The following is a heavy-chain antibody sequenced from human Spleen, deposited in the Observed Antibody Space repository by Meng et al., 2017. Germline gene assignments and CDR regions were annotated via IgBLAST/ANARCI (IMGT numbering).Heavy chain of an antibody. Sequence: QVQLVESGGGVVQPGRSLRLSCAASGGLEWVAVISYDGSNKYYADSVKGRFSVSRDNFKNIQFLHMNSLRVEDTALYYCAEDPGTALVRNPPRYWGQGTLVTVSS. V-gene: IGHV3-30-3*02. CDR1: G. J-gene: IGHJ4*02. CDR3: AEDPGTALVRNPPRY. CDR2: ISYDGSNK. D-gene: IGHD2-21*01.